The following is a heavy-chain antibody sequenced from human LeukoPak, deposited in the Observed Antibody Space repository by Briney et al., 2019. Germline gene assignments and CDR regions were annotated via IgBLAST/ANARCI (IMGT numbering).Heavy chain of an antibody. CDR2: IYYSGST. J-gene: IGHJ4*02. CDR3: ARHKTYYYDSSGYSAPGY. Sequence: SETLSLTCTVSGGSISSSSYYWGWIRQPPGKGLEWIGSIYYSGSTYYNPSLKSRVTISVDTSKNQFSLKLSSVTAADTAVYYCARHKTYYYDSSGYSAPGYWGQGTLVTVSS. V-gene: IGHV4-39*01. D-gene: IGHD3-22*01. CDR1: GGSISSSSYY.